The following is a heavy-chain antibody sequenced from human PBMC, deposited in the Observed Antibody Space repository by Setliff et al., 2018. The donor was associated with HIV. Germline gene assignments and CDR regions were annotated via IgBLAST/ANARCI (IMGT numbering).Heavy chain of an antibody. CDR2: VSFEGGNK. V-gene: IGHV3-30-3*01. D-gene: IGHD1-26*01. CDR1: TFPFSNYD. Sequence: PGESLKISCAASTFPFSNYDIQWVRQAPGKGLEWVAFVSFEGGNKYYADSVKGRFTISRDISKNTVYLQMNSLRPEDTAVYFCVRGDVAFLGVLSPLAVWGQGTMVTV. J-gene: IGHJ3*01. CDR3: VRGDVAFLGVLSPLAV.